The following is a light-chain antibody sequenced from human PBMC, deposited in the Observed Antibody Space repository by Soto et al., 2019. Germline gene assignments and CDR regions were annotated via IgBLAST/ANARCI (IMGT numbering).Light chain of an antibody. V-gene: IGLV1-47*01. CDR2: RNA. CDR1: SSNIGSNY. CDR3: AAWDDILSGLVV. J-gene: IGLJ2*01. Sequence: QSVLTQPPSASGTPGQRVTISCSGSSSNIGSNYVYWYQQLPGTAPKLLIYRNAQRPSGVPDRFSGSKSGTSASLAISGLRSEYEAEYHCAAWDDILSGLVVFVGGTKLTVL.